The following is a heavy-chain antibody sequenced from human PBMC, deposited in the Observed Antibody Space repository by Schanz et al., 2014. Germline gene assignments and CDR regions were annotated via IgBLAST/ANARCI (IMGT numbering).Heavy chain of an antibody. CDR1: GFTFSTYA. D-gene: IGHD6-19*01. CDR2: INGNGGIT. CDR3: ANDLISRGWDG. Sequence: EVQLLESGGALVQPGGSLRLSCSASGFTFSTYAMSWVRQAPGKGLEWVSAINGNGGITYYADSVKGRFTISRDNSRKTLRLQMNSLRDEDAAEYCAANDLISRGWDGWGQGTLVTVPS. V-gene: IGHV3-23*01. J-gene: IGHJ4*02.